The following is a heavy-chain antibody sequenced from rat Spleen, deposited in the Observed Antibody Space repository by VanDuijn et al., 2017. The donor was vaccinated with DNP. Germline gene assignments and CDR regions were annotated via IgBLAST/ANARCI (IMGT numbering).Heavy chain of an antibody. J-gene: IGHJ1*01. CDR1: GFTFSNYD. CDR2: VSYDGGST. V-gene: IGHV5-20*01. D-gene: IGHD1-2*01. Sequence: EVQLVDSGGGLVQPGRSLKLSCAASGFTFSNYDMAWVRQAPTKGLEWVASVSYDGGSTYYRDSVKGRFTISRDNARSRLFLQMDSLRSEDTATNYWTTERVYYYSNYWYFDFWGPGTMVTVSS. CDR3: TTERVYYYSNYWYFDF.